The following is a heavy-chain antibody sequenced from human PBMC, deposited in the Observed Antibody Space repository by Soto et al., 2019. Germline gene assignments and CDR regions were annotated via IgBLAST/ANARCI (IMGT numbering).Heavy chain of an antibody. D-gene: IGHD6-19*01. J-gene: IGHJ6*02. CDR3: ARTGYSSCWYDYYYYGMDV. V-gene: IGHV1-69*06. Sequence: QGQLVQSGAEVKKPGASVKVSCKAPGYTFTSDAISWVRQAPGQGLEWMGGIIPIFGTANYAQKFQGRVTITADKSTSTAYMELSSLRSEDTAVYYCARTGYSSCWYDYYYYGMDVWGQGTTVTVSS. CDR1: GYTFTSDA. CDR2: IIPIFGTA.